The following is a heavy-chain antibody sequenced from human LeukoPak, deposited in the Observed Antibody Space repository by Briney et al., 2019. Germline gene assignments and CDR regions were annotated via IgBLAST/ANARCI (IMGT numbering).Heavy chain of an antibody. CDR3: ATSGSGGNYPLDY. CDR1: GFTVSNNY. CDR2: IYSGGST. D-gene: IGHD1-26*01. Sequence: PGGSLRLSCAASGFTVSNNYMSWVRQAPGKGLEWVSIIYSGGSTFYADSVKGRFTISRDNAKNSLFLQVNSLRAEDTALYYCATSGSGGNYPLDYWGQGTLATVSS. J-gene: IGHJ4*02. V-gene: IGHV3-53*01.